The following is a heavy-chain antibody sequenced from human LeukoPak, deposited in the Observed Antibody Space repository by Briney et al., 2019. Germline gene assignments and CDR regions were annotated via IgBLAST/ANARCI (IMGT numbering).Heavy chain of an antibody. J-gene: IGHJ4*02. D-gene: IGHD1-26*01. CDR1: GYTFTGYY. CDR3: ARDLSPFYRSIVGAVY. V-gene: IGHV1-2*02. CDR2: INPNSGGT. Sequence: GASVKVSCKASGYTFTGYYMHWVRQAPGQGLEWMGWINPNSGGTNYAQKFQGRVTMTRDTSISTAYMELSRLRSDDTAVYYCARDLSPFYRSIVGAVYWGQGTLVTVSS.